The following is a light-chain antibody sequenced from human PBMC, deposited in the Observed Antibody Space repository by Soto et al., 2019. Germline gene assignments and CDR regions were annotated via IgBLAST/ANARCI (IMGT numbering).Light chain of an antibody. V-gene: IGKV1-39*01. CDR3: QQSYSTPWT. CDR1: QSISSY. Sequence: DIQMTQSPSSLSASVGDRVTITCRASQSISSYLNWYQQKPGKAPKLLIYAASSLQSGVTSRFSGSGSGTDFTLTISSLQPVDFATYYCQQSYSTPWTFGQGTKVEIK. CDR2: AAS. J-gene: IGKJ1*01.